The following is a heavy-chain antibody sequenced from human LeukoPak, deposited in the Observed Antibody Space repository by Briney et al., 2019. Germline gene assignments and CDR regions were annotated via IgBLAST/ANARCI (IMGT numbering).Heavy chain of an antibody. V-gene: IGHV3-23*01. J-gene: IGHJ6*03. CDR3: AREVVVPAAMGLSGSKYYYYYMDV. CDR1: GFTFSSYA. CDR2: ISGSGGST. D-gene: IGHD2-2*01. Sequence: AGGSLRLSCAASGFTFSSYAMSWVRQAPGKGLEWVSAISGSGGSTYYADSVKGRFTISRDNSKNTLYLQMNSLRAEDTAVYYCAREVVVPAAMGLSGSKYYYYYMDVWGKGTTVTVSS.